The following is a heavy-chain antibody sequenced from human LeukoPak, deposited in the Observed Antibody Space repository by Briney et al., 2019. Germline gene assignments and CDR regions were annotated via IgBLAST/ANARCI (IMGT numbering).Heavy chain of an antibody. D-gene: IGHD2-2*01. V-gene: IGHV1-2*02. Sequence: ASVKLSCKASGYTFTRYYLHWVRQAPGQGLEWRGWSNPNTGGTKYAQKFQGRVTMTRDTSISTAYMEVTRLTSDDTAVYYCARALVPAAQRLSSWGQGTLVTVSS. CDR2: SNPNTGGT. CDR3: ARALVPAAQRLSS. CDR1: GYTFTRYY. J-gene: IGHJ5*02.